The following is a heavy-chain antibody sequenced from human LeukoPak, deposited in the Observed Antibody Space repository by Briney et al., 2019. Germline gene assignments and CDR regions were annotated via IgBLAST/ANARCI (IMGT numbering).Heavy chain of an antibody. CDR1: GGSISSGDYY. CDR3: ARVDYDILTGYGRYYFDY. J-gene: IGHJ4*01. D-gene: IGHD3-9*01. V-gene: IGHV4-61*08. CDR2: IYYSGST. Sequence: PSETLSLTCTVSGGSISSGDYYWSWIRQPPGKGLEWIGYIYYSGSTNYNPSLKSRVTISVDTSKNQFSLKLSSVTAADTAVYYCARVDYDILTGYGRYYFDYWGQGTLVTVSS.